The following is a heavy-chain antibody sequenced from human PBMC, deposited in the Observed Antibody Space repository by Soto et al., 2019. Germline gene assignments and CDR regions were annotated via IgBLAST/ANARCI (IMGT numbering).Heavy chain of an antibody. D-gene: IGHD6-6*01. Sequence: SVKVSCKAPGGTFSSYAISWVRQAPGQGLEWMGGIIPIFGTANYAQKFQGRVTITADESTSTAYMELSSLRSEDTAVYYCARSQLARYYYGMDVWGQGTTVTVSS. J-gene: IGHJ6*02. CDR2: IIPIFGTA. V-gene: IGHV1-69*13. CDR1: GGTFSSYA. CDR3: ARSQLARYYYGMDV.